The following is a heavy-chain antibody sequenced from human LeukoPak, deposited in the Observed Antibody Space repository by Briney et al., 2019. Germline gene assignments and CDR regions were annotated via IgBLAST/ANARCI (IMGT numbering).Heavy chain of an antibody. J-gene: IGHJ6*02. D-gene: IGHD2-2*01. Sequence: GGSLRLSCAASGFTFSSYSMNWVRQAPGKGLEWVSSISSSSSYIYYADSVKGRFTISRDNAKNSLYLQMNSLRAEDTAVYYCARAGYCSSTSCYGPVDYYYGMDVWGQGTTVTVSS. CDR3: ARAGYCSSTSCYGPVDYYYGMDV. CDR1: GFTFSSYS. V-gene: IGHV3-21*01. CDR2: ISSSSSYI.